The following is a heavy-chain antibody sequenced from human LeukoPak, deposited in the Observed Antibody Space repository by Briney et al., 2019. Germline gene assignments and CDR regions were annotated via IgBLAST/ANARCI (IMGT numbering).Heavy chain of an antibody. CDR3: AREPMTSTLDY. Sequence: GGSLRLSCAASGFTFSDYYMSWIRQAPGKGLEWASYISSSGSTIYYADSVKGRFTISRDNAKNSLYLQMNSLRAEDTAVYYCAREPMTSTLDYWGQGTLVTVSS. D-gene: IGHD4-11*01. J-gene: IGHJ4*02. CDR2: ISSSGSTI. CDR1: GFTFSDYY. V-gene: IGHV3-11*01.